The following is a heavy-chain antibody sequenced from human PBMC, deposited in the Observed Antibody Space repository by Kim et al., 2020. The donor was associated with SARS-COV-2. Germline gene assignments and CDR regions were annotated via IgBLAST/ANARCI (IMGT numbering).Heavy chain of an antibody. CDR3: ARALRCNNGECYGYWDYYGMDV. J-gene: IGHJ6*02. Sequence: SETLSLTCTVSGGSISSYYWSWIRQPPGKGLEWIGYIYYSGSTNYNPSLKSRVTISVDTSKNQFSLKLSSVTAADTAVYYCARALRCNNGECYGYWDYYGMDVWGQGTTVTVSS. CDR2: IYYSGST. D-gene: IGHD2-8*01. CDR1: GGSISSYY. V-gene: IGHV4-59*13.